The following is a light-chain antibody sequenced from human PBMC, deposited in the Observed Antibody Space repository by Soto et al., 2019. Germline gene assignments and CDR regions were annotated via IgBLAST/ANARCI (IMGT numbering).Light chain of an antibody. CDR3: QVWDSSPDPNCL. CDR2: YDN. Sequence: SYELTQPPSVSVAPGQTARITCGGNNIGNTPVHWYQQKPGQAPVLVIYYDNDRPSGMPERFSGSNSGNTATLTISGVEAADEADYYCQVWDSSPDPNCLFGPGTKVTVL. V-gene: IGLV3-21*04. J-gene: IGLJ1*01. CDR1: NIGNTP.